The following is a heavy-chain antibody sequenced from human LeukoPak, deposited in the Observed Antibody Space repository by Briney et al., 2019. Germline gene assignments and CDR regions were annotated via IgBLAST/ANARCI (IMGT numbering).Heavy chain of an antibody. J-gene: IGHJ3*02. CDR1: GDSFSSHY. CDR3: ARDLVTVTKGFDI. V-gene: IGHV4-59*11. D-gene: IGHD4-17*01. CDR2: ISYIGST. Sequence: SETLSLTCTVSGDSFSSHYWTWIRQPPGKGLEWIGYISYIGSTNYNPSLKSRVTISIDTSKNQFSLKLTSVTAADTAVYYCARDLVTVTKGFDIWGQGTMVSVSS.